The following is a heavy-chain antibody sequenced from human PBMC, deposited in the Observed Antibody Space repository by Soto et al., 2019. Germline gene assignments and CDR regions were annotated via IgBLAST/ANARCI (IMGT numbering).Heavy chain of an antibody. CDR3: ARELGGTVNDAFDI. Sequence: ASVKVSCKASGYTFTSYYMHWVRQAPGQGLEWMGIINPSVGGTTYAQRLQGRVTMTRDTSTSTVYMELSSLRSEDTAVYYCARELGGTVNDAFDIWGQGTMVTVSS. V-gene: IGHV1-46*04. J-gene: IGHJ3*02. D-gene: IGHD1-26*01. CDR1: GYTFTSYY. CDR2: INPSVGGT.